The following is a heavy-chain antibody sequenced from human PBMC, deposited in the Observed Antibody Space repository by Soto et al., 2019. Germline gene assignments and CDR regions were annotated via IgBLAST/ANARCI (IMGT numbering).Heavy chain of an antibody. CDR1: GFTFSSYS. CDR3: ASLQIQYYDILTGYPHNWFDP. J-gene: IGHJ5*02. Sequence: GGSLRLSCAASGFTFSSYSMNWVRQAPGKGLEWVSYISSSSSTIYYADSVKGRFTISRDNAKNSLYLQMNSLRAEDTAVYYCASLQIQYYDILTGYPHNWFDPWGQGTLVTVSS. D-gene: IGHD3-9*01. V-gene: IGHV3-48*01. CDR2: ISSSSSTI.